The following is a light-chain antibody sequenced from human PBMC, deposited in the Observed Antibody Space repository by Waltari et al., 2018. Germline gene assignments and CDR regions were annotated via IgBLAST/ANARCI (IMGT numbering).Light chain of an antibody. CDR2: EVS. J-gene: IGLJ7*01. V-gene: IGLV2-11*01. CDR3: SSYAAANTFL. CDR1: SSDIGGYNF. Sequence: QAALTQPRSVSGSPGQSVTISCTGTSSDIGGYNFVSWYQQYVGTAPKLLIYEVSKRPSGVSDRFSGSKSGNTASLTSSGLQAEDEADFYCSSYAAANTFLFGGGTRLTVL.